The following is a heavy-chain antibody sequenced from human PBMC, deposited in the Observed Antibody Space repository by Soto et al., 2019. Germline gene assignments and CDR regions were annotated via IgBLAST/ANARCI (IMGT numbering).Heavy chain of an antibody. J-gene: IGHJ4*02. CDR3: ARLGGSLGYCSGGSCYSDFDY. CDR2: IYPGDSDT. CDR1: GYSFTSYW. D-gene: IGHD2-15*01. V-gene: IGHV5-51*01. Sequence: GESLKLSCKGSGYSFTSYWIGWVRQMPGKGLEWMGIIYPGDSDTRYSPSFQGQVTISADKSISTAYLQWSSLKASDTAMYYCARLGGSLGYCSGGSCYSDFDYWGQGTLVTVSS.